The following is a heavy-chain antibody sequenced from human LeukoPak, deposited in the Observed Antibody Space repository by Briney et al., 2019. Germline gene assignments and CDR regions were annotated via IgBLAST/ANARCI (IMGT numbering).Heavy chain of an antibody. CDR3: ARAPKRVDCSSTSCYEDYFDY. CDR2: INPNSGGT. D-gene: IGHD2-2*01. J-gene: IGHJ4*02. V-gene: IGHV1-2*04. CDR1: GYTFTSYD. Sequence: ASVKVSCKASGYTFTSYDINWVRQATGQGLEWMGWINPNSGGTNYAQKFQGWVTMTRDTSISTAYMELSRLRSDDTAVYYCARAPKRVDCSSTSCYEDYFDYWGQGTLVTVSS.